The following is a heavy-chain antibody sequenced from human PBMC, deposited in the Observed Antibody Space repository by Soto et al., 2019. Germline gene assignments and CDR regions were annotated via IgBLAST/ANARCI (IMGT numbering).Heavy chain of an antibody. D-gene: IGHD6-6*01. CDR1: GYTFTSYG. Sequence: QVQLVQSGAEVKKPGASVKVSCKASGYTFTSYGISWVRQAPGQGLERMGWISAYNGNTNYAQKLQGRVTMTSDTSTSTAYMELRSLRSDDTAVYYCARVASIAARELSTDFDYWGQGTLVTVSS. J-gene: IGHJ4*02. CDR2: ISAYNGNT. CDR3: ARVASIAARELSTDFDY. V-gene: IGHV1-18*01.